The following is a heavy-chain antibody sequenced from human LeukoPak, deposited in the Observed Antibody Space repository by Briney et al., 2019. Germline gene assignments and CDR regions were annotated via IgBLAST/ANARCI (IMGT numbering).Heavy chain of an antibody. J-gene: IGHJ4*02. Sequence: PGGSLRLSCAASGFTFSNYAMSWVRQAPGKGLEWVSALTDSGGSTFYADPVKGRFTISRDNSKNTLYLQMNSLRAEDTALYCCAKQVTAPGPIDYWGQGTLVTVSS. CDR1: GFTFSNYA. V-gene: IGHV3-23*01. CDR3: AKQVTAPGPIDY. CDR2: LTDSGGST. D-gene: IGHD2-21*02.